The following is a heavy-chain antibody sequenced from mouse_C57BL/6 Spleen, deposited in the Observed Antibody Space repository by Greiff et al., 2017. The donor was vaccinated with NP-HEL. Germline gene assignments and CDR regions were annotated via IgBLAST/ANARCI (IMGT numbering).Heavy chain of an antibody. J-gene: IGHJ2*01. CDR1: GYTFTSYG. V-gene: IGHV1-81*01. Sequence: QVQLKESGAELARPGASVKLSCKASGYTFTSYGISWVKQRTGQGLEWIGEIYPRSGNTYYNEKFKGKATLTADKSSSTAYMELRSLTSEDSAVYFCARGSTVVATRYFDYWGQGTTLTVSS. CDR2: IYPRSGNT. CDR3: ARGSTVVATRYFDY. D-gene: IGHD1-1*01.